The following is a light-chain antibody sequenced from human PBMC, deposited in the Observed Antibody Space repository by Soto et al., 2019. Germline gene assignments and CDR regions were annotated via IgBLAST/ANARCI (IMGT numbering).Light chain of an antibody. V-gene: IGKV1-5*03. Sequence: DIQMTQSPSTLSASVGDRVTITCRASQSISSWSAWYQQKPGKAPNLLIYKASTLESGVPSRFSGSGSGTEFTLTISSVQPDDFATYYCQQYKSYPLTFGGGTKVDI. CDR2: KAS. J-gene: IGKJ4*01. CDR1: QSISSW. CDR3: QQYKSYPLT.